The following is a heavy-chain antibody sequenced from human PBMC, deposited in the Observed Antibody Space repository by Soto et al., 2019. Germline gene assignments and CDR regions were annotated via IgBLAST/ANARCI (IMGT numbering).Heavy chain of an antibody. CDR2: IHYSGST. V-gene: IGHV4-30-4*01. CDR3: ARSRYSGSYFFDY. J-gene: IGHJ4*02. Sequence: SETLSLTCTVSGGSISSGDYYWSWIRQPPGKGLEWIAYIHYSGSTYHNPSLKSRVTISVDTSKNQFSLKLSSVTAADTAVYYCARSRYSGSYFFDYWGQGSLVTVSS. CDR1: GGSISSGDYY. D-gene: IGHD1-26*01.